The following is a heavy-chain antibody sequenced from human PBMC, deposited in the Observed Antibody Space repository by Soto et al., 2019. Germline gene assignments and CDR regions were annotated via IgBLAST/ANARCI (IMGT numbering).Heavy chain of an antibody. V-gene: IGHV5-51*01. D-gene: IGHD6-13*01. Sequence: GESLKISCKGSGYNFANYWIGWVRQMPGKGLEWMGMIFPGDSDTKNSPSLQGQITMSVDKSDSSAYLQWRSLKASDTAMYYCAAGYTTGPDAFDIWGQGAMVTVSS. J-gene: IGHJ3*02. CDR1: GYNFANYW. CDR2: IFPGDSDT. CDR3: AAGYTTGPDAFDI.